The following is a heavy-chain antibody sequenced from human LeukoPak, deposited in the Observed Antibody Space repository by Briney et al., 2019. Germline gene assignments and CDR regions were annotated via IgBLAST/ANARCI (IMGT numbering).Heavy chain of an antibody. J-gene: IGHJ4*02. CDR3: AKAGLWIQLWPYFDY. CDR1: GFTFSSYG. Sequence: GGSLRLSCAASGFTFSSYGMHWVRQAPGKGLEWVAVISYDGSNKYYADSVKGRFTISRDNSKNTLYLQMNSLRAEDTAVYYCAKAGLWIQLWPYFDYWGQGTLVTVSS. CDR2: ISYDGSNK. D-gene: IGHD5-18*01. V-gene: IGHV3-30*18.